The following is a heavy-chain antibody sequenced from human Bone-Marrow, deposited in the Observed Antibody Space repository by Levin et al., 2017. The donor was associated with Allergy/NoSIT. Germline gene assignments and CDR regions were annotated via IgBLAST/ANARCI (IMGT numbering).Heavy chain of an antibody. CDR3: AHLTARTYYYYYGMDV. D-gene: IGHD6-6*01. Sequence: ASGPTLVKPTQTLTLTCTFSGFLLSTSGVGVGWIRQPPGKALEWLALIYWDDDKRYSPSLKSRLTITKDTSKNQVVLTMTNMDPVDTATYYCAHLTARTYYYYYGMDVWGQGTTVTVSS. CDR2: IYWDDDK. J-gene: IGHJ6*02. V-gene: IGHV2-5*02. CDR1: GFLLSTSGVG.